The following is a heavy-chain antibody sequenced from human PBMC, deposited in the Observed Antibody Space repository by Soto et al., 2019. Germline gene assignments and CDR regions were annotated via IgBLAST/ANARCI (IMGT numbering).Heavy chain of an antibody. CDR2: INHSGST. J-gene: IGHJ4*02. CDR1: GGSFSDYY. Sequence: QVQLQQWGAGLLKPSETLSLTCAVYGGSFSDYYWSWIRQPPGKGLEWIGEINHSGSTNYNPSLKSRVTISVDTSKNQFSLKLSSVTAADSAVYYCARPSTVTTMEFGYWGQGTLVTVSS. V-gene: IGHV4-34*01. CDR3: ARPSTVTTMEFGY. D-gene: IGHD4-17*01.